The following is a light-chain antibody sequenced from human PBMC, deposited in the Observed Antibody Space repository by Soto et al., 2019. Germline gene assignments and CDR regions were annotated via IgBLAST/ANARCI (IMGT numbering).Light chain of an antibody. CDR2: EVS. CDR3: SSYSSSITVL. CDR1: SSDVGAYNY. Sequence: QSALTQTASVSGSPGQSITISCTGTSSDVGAYNYVSWYQQHPGKVPKLMIYEVSNRPSGVSNRFSGSKSGNTASLTISGLQAEDEADYYCSSYSSSITVLFGGGTKVTVL. J-gene: IGLJ2*01. V-gene: IGLV2-14*01.